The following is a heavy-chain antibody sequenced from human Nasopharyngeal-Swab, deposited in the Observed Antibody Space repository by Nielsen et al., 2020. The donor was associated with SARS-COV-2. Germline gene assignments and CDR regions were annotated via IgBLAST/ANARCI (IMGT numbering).Heavy chain of an antibody. V-gene: IGHV4-34*01. Sequence: WIRQPPGKGLEWIGEINRNGSTNYNPSLKSRVTISVDTSKNQFSLKLSSVTAADTAVYYCARGGLQLTIFGVVTPSNWFDPWGQGTLVTVS. CDR2: INRNGST. CDR3: ARGGLQLTIFGVVTPSNWFDP. J-gene: IGHJ5*02. D-gene: IGHD3-3*01.